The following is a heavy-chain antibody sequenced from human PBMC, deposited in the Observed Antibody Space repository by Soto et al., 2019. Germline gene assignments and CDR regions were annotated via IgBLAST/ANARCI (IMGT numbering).Heavy chain of an antibody. Sequence: ASVKVSCKASGYTFTSYAMHWVRQAPGQRLEWMGWINAGNGNTKYSQKFQGRVTITRDTSTSTAYMELSSLRSEDTAVYYCARADCSSSSCEEIGGMDVWGQGTTVTVSS. CDR2: INAGNGNT. CDR3: ARADCSSSSCEEIGGMDV. J-gene: IGHJ6*02. D-gene: IGHD2-2*01. V-gene: IGHV1-3*01. CDR1: GYTFTSYA.